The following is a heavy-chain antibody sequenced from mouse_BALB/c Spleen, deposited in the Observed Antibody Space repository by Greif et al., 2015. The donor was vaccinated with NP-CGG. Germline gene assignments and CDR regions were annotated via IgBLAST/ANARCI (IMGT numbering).Heavy chain of an antibody. V-gene: IGHV1-9*01. CDR3: ARGIYDCLLTY. Sequence: QVQLKQSGAELMKPGASVKISRKATGYTSSSYWIEWVKQRPGHGLEWIGEILPGSGSTNYNEKFKGKATFTADTSSNTAYMQLSSLTSEDSAVYYCARGIYDCLLTYWGQGALVTVSA. CDR2: ILPGSGST. D-gene: IGHD2-3*01. J-gene: IGHJ3*01. CDR1: GYTSSSYW.